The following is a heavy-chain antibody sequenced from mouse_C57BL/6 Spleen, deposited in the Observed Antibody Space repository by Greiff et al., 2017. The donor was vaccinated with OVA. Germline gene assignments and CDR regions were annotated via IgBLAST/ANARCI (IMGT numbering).Heavy chain of an antibody. Sequence: QVQLQQPGAELVKPGASVKLSCKASGYTFTSYWMQWVKQRPGQGLEWIGEIDPSDSYTNYNQKFKGKATLTVYTSSSTAYMQLSSLTSEDSAVYYCARGYYVIYYFDYWGQGTTLTVSS. V-gene: IGHV1-50*01. J-gene: IGHJ2*01. D-gene: IGHD1-1*02. CDR2: IDPSDSYT. CDR3: ARGYYVIYYFDY. CDR1: GYTFTSYW.